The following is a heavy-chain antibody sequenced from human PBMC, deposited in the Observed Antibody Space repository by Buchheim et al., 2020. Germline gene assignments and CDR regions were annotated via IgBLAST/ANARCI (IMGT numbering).Heavy chain of an antibody. CDR3: ARGRPTPWRQQQVWYYYYGMDV. J-gene: IGHJ6*02. V-gene: IGHV4-30-2*01. CDR2: IYHSGST. CDR1: GGSISSGGYS. D-gene: IGHD6-13*01. Sequence: QLQLQESGSGLVKPSQTLSLTCAVSGGSISSGGYSWSWIRQPPGKGLEWIGYIYHSGSTYYNPSLKSRVTISVDRSKNQFSLKLSSVTAADTAVYYCARGRPTPWRQQQVWYYYYGMDVWGQGTT.